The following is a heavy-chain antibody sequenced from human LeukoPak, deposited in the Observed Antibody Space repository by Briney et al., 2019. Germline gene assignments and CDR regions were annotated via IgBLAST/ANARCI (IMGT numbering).Heavy chain of an antibody. CDR2: INHSGST. V-gene: IGHV4-34*01. Sequence: SETLSLTSAVYGGSFSGYYWSWIRQPPGKGLEWIGEINHSGSTNYNPSLKSRVTISVDTSKNQFSLKLSSVTAADTAVYYCARGRPRYYYGSGSYYRGPFDYWGQGTLVTVSS. CDR3: ARGRPRYYYGSGSYYRGPFDY. CDR1: GGSFSGYY. J-gene: IGHJ4*02. D-gene: IGHD3-10*01.